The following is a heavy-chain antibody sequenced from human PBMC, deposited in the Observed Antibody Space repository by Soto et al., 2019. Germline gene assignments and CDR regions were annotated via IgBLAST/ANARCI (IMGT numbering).Heavy chain of an antibody. Sequence: SETLSLTCAVYGGSFSGYYWSWIRQPPGKGLEWIGEINHSGSTNYNPSLKSRVTISVDTSKNQFSLKLSSVTAADTAVYYCARLRRASADTIDYYDYWGQGTLVTVSS. CDR1: GGSFSGYY. J-gene: IGHJ4*02. CDR3: ARLRRASADTIDYYDY. V-gene: IGHV4-34*01. D-gene: IGHD3-3*01. CDR2: INHSGST.